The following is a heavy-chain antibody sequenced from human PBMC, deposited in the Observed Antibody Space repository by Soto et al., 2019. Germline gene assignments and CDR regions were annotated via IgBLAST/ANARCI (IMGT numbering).Heavy chain of an antibody. CDR3: ASSRGDIVLVPAAMGFDY. J-gene: IGHJ4*02. D-gene: IGHD2-2*01. CDR1: GGTFSSYA. CDR2: IIPIFGTA. Sequence: QVQLVQSGAEVKKPGSSVNVSCTASGGTFSSYAISWVRQAPGQGLEWMVGIIPIFGTANYAQKFQGRVTITADESTSTAYMELSSLRSEDTAVYYCASSRGDIVLVPAAMGFDYWGQGPLVTVSA. V-gene: IGHV1-69*12.